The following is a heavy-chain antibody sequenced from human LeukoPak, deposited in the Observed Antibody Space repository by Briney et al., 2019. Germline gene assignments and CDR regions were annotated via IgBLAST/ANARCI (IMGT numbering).Heavy chain of an antibody. J-gene: IGHJ3*02. V-gene: IGHV4-59*01. CDR3: ARYEVGSSWAQAFDM. CDR2: ISNSGST. Sequence: SETLSLTCTVSNDSIKDYYWNWIRQSPGKGLDWIGFISNSGSTNYNPSLKSRVTISKDTSKRQFSLKLSSVTAVDTAVYYCARYEVGSSWAQAFDMWGQGTMVTVSS. D-gene: IGHD6-13*01. CDR1: NDSIKDYY.